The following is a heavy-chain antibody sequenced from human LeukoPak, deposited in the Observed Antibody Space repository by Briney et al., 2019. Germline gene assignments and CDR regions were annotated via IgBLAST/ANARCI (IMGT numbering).Heavy chain of an antibody. CDR1: GFTFSSYS. Sequence: GGSLRLSCAASGFTFSSYSMNWVRQAPGKGLEWVSVIYSGGRTYYADSVKGRFTISRDNSKNTLYLQMNSLRAEDTAVYYCAKEHYYDSSGYYSHFDYWGQGTLVTVSS. J-gene: IGHJ4*02. CDR2: IYSGGRT. D-gene: IGHD3-22*01. CDR3: AKEHYYDSSGYYSHFDY. V-gene: IGHV3-53*01.